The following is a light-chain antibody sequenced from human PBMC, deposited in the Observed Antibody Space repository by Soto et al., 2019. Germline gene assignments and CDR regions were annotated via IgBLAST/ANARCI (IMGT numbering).Light chain of an antibody. V-gene: IGLV2-23*01. Sequence: QSALTQPASVSGSPGQSITISCTGTSSDVGSYNLVSWYQQHPGKAPKLMIYEGSKRPSGVSNRFSGSKSGNTASLTISGLQAEDEADYYFCSYAGSSTPHYVFGTGTKVTVL. CDR2: EGS. CDR3: CSYAGSSTPHYV. CDR1: SSDVGSYNL. J-gene: IGLJ1*01.